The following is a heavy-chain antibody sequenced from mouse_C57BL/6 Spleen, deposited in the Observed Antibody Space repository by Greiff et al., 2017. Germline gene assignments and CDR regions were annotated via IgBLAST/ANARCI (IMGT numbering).Heavy chain of an antibody. V-gene: IGHV5-9-1*02. CDR1: GFTFSSYA. CDR2: FSSGGDYI. D-gene: IGHD2-2*01. J-gene: IGHJ3*01. CDR3: TRDRGYVYDGAWFAY. Sequence: EVQLVESGEGLVKPGGSLKLSCAASGFTFSSYAMSWVRQTPEKRLEWVAYFSSGGDYIYYADTVKGRFTISRDNARNTLYQQMSSLKSEDTAMYYCTRDRGYVYDGAWFAYWGQGTLVTVSA.